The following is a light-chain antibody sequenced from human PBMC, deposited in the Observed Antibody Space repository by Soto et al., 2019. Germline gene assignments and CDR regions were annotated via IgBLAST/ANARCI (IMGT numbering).Light chain of an antibody. CDR1: SGHSSYA. CDR3: QTWGTGIHVV. Sequence: QSVLTQSPSASASLGASVKLTCTLSSGHSSYAIAWHQQQPEKGPRHLMKLNSDGSHNKGGGIPDRFSGSSSGAERYLTISSLQSEDEADYYCQTWGTGIHVVFGGGTKLTVL. CDR2: LNSDGSH. J-gene: IGLJ2*01. V-gene: IGLV4-69*01.